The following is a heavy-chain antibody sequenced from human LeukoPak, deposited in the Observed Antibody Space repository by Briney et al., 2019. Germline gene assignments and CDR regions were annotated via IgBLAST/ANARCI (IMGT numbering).Heavy chain of an antibody. CDR3: ARHRSYDYVWGSYRPNGGVFDY. J-gene: IGHJ4*02. CDR1: GGSISSSSYY. V-gene: IGHV4-39*01. CDR2: IYYSGST. D-gene: IGHD3-16*02. Sequence: KPSETLSLTCTVSGGSISSSSYYWGAIRQPPGKGLEWIGSIYYSGSTYYNPSLKSRVTISVDTSKNQFSLKLSSVTAADTAVYYCARHRSYDYVWGSYRPNGGVFDYWGQGTLVTVSS.